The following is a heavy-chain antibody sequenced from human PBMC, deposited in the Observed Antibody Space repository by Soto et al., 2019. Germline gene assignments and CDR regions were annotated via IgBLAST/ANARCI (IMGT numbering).Heavy chain of an antibody. J-gene: IGHJ4*02. Sequence: GGSLRLACAASGFTFSSSWMHWVRQAPGKGLVWVSHINSDGTDTNYADSVKGRFTISRDNAKNTVYLQMNSLRAEDTAVYYCARDWSYALNYWGQGSLVTVSS. CDR3: ARDWSYALNY. V-gene: IGHV3-74*01. CDR1: GFTFSSSW. CDR2: INSDGTDT. D-gene: IGHD3-16*01.